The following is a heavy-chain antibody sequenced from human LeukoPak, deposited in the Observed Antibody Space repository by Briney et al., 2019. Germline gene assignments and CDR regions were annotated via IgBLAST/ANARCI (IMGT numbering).Heavy chain of an antibody. CDR2: INPNSGVT. J-gene: IGHJ3*02. CDR1: GYTFTSYA. Sequence: ASVKVSCKASGYTFTSYAMNWVRQAPGQGLEWMGWINPNSGVTHYPQKFQGRVTMTRDTSIRTAYMEVSSLRSDDTAVYYCAKWGLNEAFDIWGQGTMVTVSS. D-gene: IGHD1-26*01. V-gene: IGHV1-2*02. CDR3: AKWGLNEAFDI.